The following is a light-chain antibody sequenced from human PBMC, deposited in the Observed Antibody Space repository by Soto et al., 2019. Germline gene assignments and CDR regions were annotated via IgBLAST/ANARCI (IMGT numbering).Light chain of an antibody. J-gene: IGLJ3*02. CDR1: SSDIGGYNY. CDR2: DVT. Sequence: QSALTQPASVSGSPGQSITISCTGTSSDIGGYNYVSWYQQHPGKAPKLIIYDVTNRPLGVSNRFSGSKSGSTASLTISGLQAEDEADYYCCSYTVRKTRLFGGGTQLTVL. CDR3: CSYTVRKTRL. V-gene: IGLV2-14*03.